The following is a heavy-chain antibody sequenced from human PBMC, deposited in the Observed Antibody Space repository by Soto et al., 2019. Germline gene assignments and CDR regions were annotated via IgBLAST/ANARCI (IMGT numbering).Heavy chain of an antibody. V-gene: IGHV4-59*08. CDR1: GGSINNYF. J-gene: IGHJ4*02. CDR2: ISYSGIT. Sequence: PSETLSLTCTVSGGSINNYFWSWIRQPPGKGLEWIAYISYSGITHYSPSLESRATISVDTSKNQFFLKLTSMTAADTAVYYCARQKILGATFFDSWGQGTLVTV. D-gene: IGHD1-26*01. CDR3: ARQKILGATFFDS.